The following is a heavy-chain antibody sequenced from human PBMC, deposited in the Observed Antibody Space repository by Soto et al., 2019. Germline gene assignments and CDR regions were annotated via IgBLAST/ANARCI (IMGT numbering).Heavy chain of an antibody. CDR3: VREGRGSFDF. Sequence: GGSLRLSCAASGFIFTDYAMNWVRQAPGKGLEWVSVIGGRGNSAYYADSVQGRFTISRDNSKNTLSLQMSSLTADDTAIYYCVREGRGSFDFWGRGTMVTVSS. J-gene: IGHJ3*01. D-gene: IGHD5-12*01. CDR1: GFIFTDYA. V-gene: IGHV3-23*01. CDR2: IGGRGNSA.